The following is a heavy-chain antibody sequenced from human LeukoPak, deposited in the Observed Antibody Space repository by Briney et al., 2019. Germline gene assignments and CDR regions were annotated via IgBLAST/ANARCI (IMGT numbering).Heavy chain of an antibody. CDR1: GFTFSTYR. D-gene: IGHD2-15*01. J-gene: IGHJ5*02. V-gene: IGHV3-23*01. CDR3: ARDKAGYCGGGSCP. CDR2: ISGSGGST. Sequence: GGSLSLSCAASGFTFSTYRMNWVRQAPGKGLEWVSAISGSGGSTYYADSVKGRFTISRDNAKNTVYLQMNSLRPDDTGVYYCARDKAGYCGGGSCPWGQGTLVTVSS.